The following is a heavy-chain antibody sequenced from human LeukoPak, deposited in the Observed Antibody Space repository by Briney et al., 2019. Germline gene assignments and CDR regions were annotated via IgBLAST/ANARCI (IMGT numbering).Heavy chain of an antibody. D-gene: IGHD3-22*01. CDR1: GFTFSSYA. J-gene: IGHJ4*02. CDR3: AKGMGLYYDSSGYYYPFDY. V-gene: IGHV3-23*01. CDR2: LSGSGGST. Sequence: PGGSLRLSCAASGFTFSSYAMSWVRLAPGKGLEWVSGLSGSGGSTYYADSVKGRFTISRDNSKNTLYLQMNSLRAEDTAVYYCAKGMGLYYDSSGYYYPFDYWGQGTLVTVSS.